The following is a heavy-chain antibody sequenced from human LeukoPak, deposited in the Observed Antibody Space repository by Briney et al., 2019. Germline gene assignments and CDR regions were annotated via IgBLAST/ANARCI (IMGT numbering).Heavy chain of an antibody. CDR3: ARDKAYDILTGYYSGWFDP. D-gene: IGHD3-9*01. Sequence: SETLSLTCAVYGGSFSGYYWSWIRQPPGKGLEWIGEINHSGSTNYNPSLKSRVTISVDTSKNQFSLKLSSVTAADTAVYYCARDKAYDILTGYYSGWFDPWGQGTLVTVSS. CDR2: INHSGST. CDR1: GGSFSGYY. J-gene: IGHJ5*02. V-gene: IGHV4-34*01.